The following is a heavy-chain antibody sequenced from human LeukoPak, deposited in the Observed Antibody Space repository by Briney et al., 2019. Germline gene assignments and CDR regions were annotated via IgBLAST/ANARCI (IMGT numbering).Heavy chain of an antibody. CDR2: ISGSGGST. J-gene: IGHJ4*02. CDR1: GFTFSTYG. D-gene: IGHD3-16*02. Sequence: GGSLRLSCAASGFTFSTYGMSWVRQAPGKGQEWVSAISGSGGSTYYAESVKGRFTISRDNSKNTLYLQMNSLRAEDTAVYFCAKGRSYPDYWGLGTLVTVSS. CDR3: AKGRSYPDY. V-gene: IGHV3-23*01.